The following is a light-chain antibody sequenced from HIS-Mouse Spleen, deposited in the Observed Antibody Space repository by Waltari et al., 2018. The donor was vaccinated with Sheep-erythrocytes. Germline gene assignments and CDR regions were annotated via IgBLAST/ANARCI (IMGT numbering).Light chain of an antibody. V-gene: IGLV2-23*01. J-gene: IGLJ3*02. CDR1: TSDVGSYNL. CDR2: EGS. CDR3: CSYAGSSTPWV. Sequence: QSALTQPASVSGSPGQRITISCTGTTSDVGSYNLVSWSHQHPGKAPKPRIYEGSKRPSGVSTRFSGSKSGNTASLTISGLQAEDEADYYCCSYAGSSTPWVFGGGTKLTVL.